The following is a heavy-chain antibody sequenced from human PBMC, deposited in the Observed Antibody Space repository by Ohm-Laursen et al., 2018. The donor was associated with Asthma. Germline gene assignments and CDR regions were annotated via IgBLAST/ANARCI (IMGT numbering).Heavy chain of an antibody. CDR3: VREREHLAGENWFDP. V-gene: IGHV3-21*01. J-gene: IGHJ5*02. Sequence: SLRLSCSASGYSFSLYSIHWIRQAPGKGLQWVASISTASTFIYYADSMRGRFTTSRDNAKNTLYLQMNSLTVEDTGVYFCVREREHLAGENWFDPWGQGTLVTVSS. D-gene: IGHD3-10*01. CDR1: GYSFSLYS. CDR2: ISTASTFI.